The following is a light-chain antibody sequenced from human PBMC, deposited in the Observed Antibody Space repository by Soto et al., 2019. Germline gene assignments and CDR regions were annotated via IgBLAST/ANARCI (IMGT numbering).Light chain of an antibody. V-gene: IGKV3-15*01. J-gene: IGKJ4*01. CDR3: QQYNNWPPMT. CDR1: QSIASIY. CDR2: GAS. Sequence: EIVLTRSPGTLSLSPGERATLCCRARQSIASIYLAWYQHKPGQAPRLLIYGASNRATGIPARFSGSGSGTEFTLTISSLQPEDFAVYYCQQYNNWPPMTFGGGTKVDIK.